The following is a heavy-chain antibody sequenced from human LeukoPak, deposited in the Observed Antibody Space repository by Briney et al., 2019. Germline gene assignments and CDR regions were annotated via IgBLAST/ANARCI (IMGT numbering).Heavy chain of an antibody. J-gene: IGHJ4*02. Sequence: ASVKVSCKVSGYTLTELSMHCVRQAPGKGLERVGGLDPEDGETIYAQKFQGRVTMTEDTSTDTAYMELSSLRSEDTAVYYCATDPITMVRGVIITLGYWGQGTLVSVSS. D-gene: IGHD3-10*01. CDR1: GYTLTELS. CDR2: LDPEDGET. V-gene: IGHV1-24*01. CDR3: ATDPITMVRGVIITLGY.